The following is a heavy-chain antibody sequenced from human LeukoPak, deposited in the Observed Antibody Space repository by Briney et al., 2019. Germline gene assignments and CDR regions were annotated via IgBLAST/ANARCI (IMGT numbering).Heavy chain of an antibody. D-gene: IGHD3-3*01. Sequence: GGSLRLSCAISGFTFSSYAVAWVRQAPGKGLEWVSSISNTGSNTYYADSVKGRFTISRDNSKNTLSLQMNSLTAEDTAVYYCAARRGYYHYMDVWGKGTTVTVSS. CDR2: ISNTGSNT. J-gene: IGHJ6*03. CDR1: GFTFSSYA. CDR3: AARRGYYHYMDV. V-gene: IGHV3-23*01.